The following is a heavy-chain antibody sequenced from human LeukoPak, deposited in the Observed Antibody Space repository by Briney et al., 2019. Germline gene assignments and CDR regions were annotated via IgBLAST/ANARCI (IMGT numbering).Heavy chain of an antibody. J-gene: IGHJ4*02. CDR1: GGSISSYY. D-gene: IGHD5-18*01. CDR3: ARESRDSYGRGVDC. CDR2: IYSSGST. Sequence: PSETLSLTCSVSGGSISSYYWSWIRQPAGKGLEWIGRIYSSGSTNYNPSLKSRVTMSVDTSKNQFSLNVSSVTAADTAVYHCARESRDSYGRGVDCWGQGTLVTVSS. V-gene: IGHV4-4*07.